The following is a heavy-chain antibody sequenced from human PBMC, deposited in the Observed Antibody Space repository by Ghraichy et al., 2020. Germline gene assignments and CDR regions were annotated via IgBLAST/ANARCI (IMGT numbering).Heavy chain of an antibody. V-gene: IGHV5-51*01. CDR3: ARHFLSCSSTSCYTRAFDY. J-gene: IGHJ4*02. D-gene: IGHD2-2*02. CDR1: GYSFTSYW. CDR2: IYPGDSDT. Sequence: GESLNISCKGSGYSFTSYWIGWVRQMPGKGLEWMGIIYPGDSDTRYSPSFQGQVTISADKSISTAYLQWSSLKASDTTMYYCARHFLSCSSTSCYTRAFDYWGQGTLVTVSS.